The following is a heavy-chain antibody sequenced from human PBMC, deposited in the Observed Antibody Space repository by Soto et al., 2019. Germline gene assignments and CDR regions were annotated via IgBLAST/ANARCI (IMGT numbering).Heavy chain of an antibody. D-gene: IGHD2-15*01. CDR2: ISSSSSTI. Sequence: GGSLRLSCAASGFTFSSYSMNWVRQAPGKGLEWVSYISSSSSTIYYADSVKGRFTISRDNAKNSLYLQMNSLRAEDTAVYYCATDPVVVAAKTFDYWGQGTLVTVSS. CDR3: ATDPVVVAAKTFDY. J-gene: IGHJ4*02. V-gene: IGHV3-48*01. CDR1: GFTFSSYS.